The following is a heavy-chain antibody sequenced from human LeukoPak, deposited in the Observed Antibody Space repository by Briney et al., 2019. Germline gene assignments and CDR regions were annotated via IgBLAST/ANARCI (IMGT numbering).Heavy chain of an antibody. CDR3: ARGGTPITMIVVESNWFDP. V-gene: IGHV4-59*01. CDR1: GFTFSSYA. J-gene: IGHJ5*02. Sequence: GSLRLSCSASGFTFSSYAMHWIRQPPGKGLEWIGNVYYSGSTDSNPSLKSRVTMSVDTSKNQFSMKLSSVTAADTAVYYCARGGTPITMIVVESNWFDPWGQGTRVTVSS. D-gene: IGHD3-22*01. CDR2: VYYSGST.